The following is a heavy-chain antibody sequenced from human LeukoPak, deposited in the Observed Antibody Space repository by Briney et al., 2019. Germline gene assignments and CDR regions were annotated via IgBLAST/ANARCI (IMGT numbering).Heavy chain of an antibody. V-gene: IGHV4-59*01. Sequence: SETLSLTCTVSGGSISSYYWSWIRQPPGKGLEWIGYIFYSGSTNYNPSLNYNPSLKSRVTISVDTSKNQFSLKLSSVTAADTAVYYCARESADSSGPGGYFDLWGRGTLVTVSS. CDR1: GGSISSYY. CDR3: ARESADSSGPGGYFDL. CDR2: IFYSGSTNYNPSL. D-gene: IGHD3-22*01. J-gene: IGHJ2*01.